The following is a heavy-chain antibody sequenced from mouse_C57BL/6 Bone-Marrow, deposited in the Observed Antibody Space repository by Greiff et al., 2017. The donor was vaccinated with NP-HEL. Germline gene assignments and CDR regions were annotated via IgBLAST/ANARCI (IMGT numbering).Heavy chain of an antibody. CDR2: IDPYSGGT. D-gene: IGHD1-1*01. Sequence: VKLQQPGAELVKPGASVKLSCKASGYTFTSYWLHWVKQRPGRGLEWIGRIDPYSGGTKYNEKFKSQATMTVDKPSSTAYKQLRILTSEDSAVYYCARCRYYGSSYGYAMDYWGQGTSVTVSS. J-gene: IGHJ4*01. CDR3: ARCRYYGSSYGYAMDY. CDR1: GYTFTSYW. V-gene: IGHV1-72*01.